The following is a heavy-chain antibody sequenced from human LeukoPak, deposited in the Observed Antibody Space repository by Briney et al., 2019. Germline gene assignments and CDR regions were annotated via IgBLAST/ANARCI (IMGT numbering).Heavy chain of an antibody. D-gene: IGHD5-12*01. CDR2: INSDGSST. Sequence: GGSLRLSSAASGFTFSSYWTHWVRQAPGKGLVWVLRINSDGSSTSYADSVKGRFTISRDNAKNTLYLQMNSLRAEDTAVYYCARGGYSGYDGPDYWGQGTLVTVSS. V-gene: IGHV3-74*01. CDR1: GFTFSSYW. J-gene: IGHJ4*02. CDR3: ARGGYSGYDGPDY.